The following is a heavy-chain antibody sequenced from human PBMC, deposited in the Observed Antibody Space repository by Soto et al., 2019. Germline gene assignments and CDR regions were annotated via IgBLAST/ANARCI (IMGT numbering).Heavy chain of an antibody. CDR3: AKAPVGYCGSTTGSAIDY. CDR1: GFTFSTYA. Sequence: EVQLLESGGGLVQPGGSLRLSCAASGFTFSTYARTWVRQAPGKGLEWVSAISGGGGSTYYADSVKGRFTISRDNSKNILYLQINNLRGEDAAVYYCAKAPVGYCGSTTGSAIDYWGQGTLVTVSS. D-gene: IGHD2-2*01. J-gene: IGHJ4*02. V-gene: IGHV3-23*01. CDR2: ISGGGGST.